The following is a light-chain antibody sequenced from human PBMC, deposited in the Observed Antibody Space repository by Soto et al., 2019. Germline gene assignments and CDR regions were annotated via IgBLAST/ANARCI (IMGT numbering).Light chain of an antibody. Sequence: ENLFAQAPTTPSFSPRERATLSCRASQSVSSYLAWYQQKPGQAPRLLIYDASNRATGIPARFSGSGSGTDFTLTISSLEPEDFAVYYCQQRSNFGQGTRLEIK. CDR3: QQRSN. CDR2: DAS. CDR1: QSVSSY. J-gene: IGKJ5*01. V-gene: IGKV3-11*01.